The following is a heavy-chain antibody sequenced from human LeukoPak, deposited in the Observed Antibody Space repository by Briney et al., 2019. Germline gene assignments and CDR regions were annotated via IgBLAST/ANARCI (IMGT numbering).Heavy chain of an antibody. CDR2: ISSSSSTI. CDR1: GFTFSNAW. D-gene: IGHD3-9*01. CDR3: ARGALLRYFGVDY. V-gene: IGHV3-48*04. Sequence: SGGSLRLSCAASGFTFSNAWMSWVRQAPGKGLEWVSYISSSSSTIYYADSVKGRFTISRDNAKNSLYLQMNSLRAEDTAVYYCARGALLRYFGVDYWGQGTLVTVSS. J-gene: IGHJ4*02.